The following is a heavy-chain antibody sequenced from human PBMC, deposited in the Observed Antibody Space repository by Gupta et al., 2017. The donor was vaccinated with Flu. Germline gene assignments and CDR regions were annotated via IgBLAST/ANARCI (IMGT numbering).Heavy chain of an antibody. Sequence: ELQLVEYGGGLVQPGGSLRLSCTDNGFTFSSHFMHWFRQAPGKGLLWVSRIRFDGTATSYADSVKGRFTISRDNAKNTLYLQMNSLRAEDTELYYCAREVVKNWLDPWGQGTLVTVSS. D-gene: IGHD2-15*01. J-gene: IGHJ5*02. CDR1: GFTFSSHF. CDR3: AREVVKNWLDP. CDR2: IRFDGTAT. V-gene: IGHV3-74*01.